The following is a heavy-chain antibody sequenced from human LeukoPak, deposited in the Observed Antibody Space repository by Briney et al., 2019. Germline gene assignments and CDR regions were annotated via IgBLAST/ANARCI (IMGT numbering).Heavy chain of an antibody. CDR1: GDSISSSSYY. V-gene: IGHV4-39*01. D-gene: IGHD3-10*01. Sequence: SETLSLTCTVSGDSISSSSYYWDWIRQPPGKGLEWIGSTFYSGSTYYNPSLKSRVTISVDTSKNQFSLRLSSVTAADTAVYYCATQMLLCHYYWGQGTVVTVSS. CDR3: ATQMLLCHYY. CDR2: TFYSGST. J-gene: IGHJ4*02.